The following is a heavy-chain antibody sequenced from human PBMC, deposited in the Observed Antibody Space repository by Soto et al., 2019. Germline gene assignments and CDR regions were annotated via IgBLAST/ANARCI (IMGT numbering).Heavy chain of an antibody. V-gene: IGHV3-23*01. CDR3: AKDSSRITLGMDV. CDR2: ISGSGGST. CDR1: GFSFSSYA. Sequence: PXVSLRLSCAASGFSFSSYAMSWVRQAPGKGLEWVSAISGSGGSTYYVDSVKGRFTISRDNSKNTLYLQMNSLRAEDTAVYYCAKDSSRITLGMDVWGQGTTVTVSS. D-gene: IGHD3-10*01. J-gene: IGHJ6*02.